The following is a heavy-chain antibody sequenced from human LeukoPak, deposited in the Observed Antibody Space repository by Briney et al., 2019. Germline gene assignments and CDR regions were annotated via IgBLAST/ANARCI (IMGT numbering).Heavy chain of an antibody. CDR1: GFTFDDYG. Sequence: LTGGSLRLSCAASGFTFDDYGMSWVRQAPGKGLEWVSGINWKGGSTGYADSVKGRFTISRDNAKNSLYLQMNSLRAEDTALYHCARIMGGGYPNYGMDVWGQGTTVTVS. CDR2: INWKGGST. V-gene: IGHV3-20*01. J-gene: IGHJ6*02. CDR3: ARIMGGGYPNYGMDV. D-gene: IGHD3-22*01.